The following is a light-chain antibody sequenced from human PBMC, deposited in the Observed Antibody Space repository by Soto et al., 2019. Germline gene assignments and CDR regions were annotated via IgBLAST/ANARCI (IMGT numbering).Light chain of an antibody. CDR3: QQYNSYSYT. CDR1: QSISPW. J-gene: IGKJ2*01. V-gene: IGKV1-5*03. CDR2: RAS. Sequence: DIQMTQSPSTLSASVGDRVTITCRASQSISPWLAWYQQKPGKAPKLLIYRASSLESGVPSRFSGSGSGTEFTLTISSLQPDDFAAYSCQQYNSYSYTFGQGTKLEIK.